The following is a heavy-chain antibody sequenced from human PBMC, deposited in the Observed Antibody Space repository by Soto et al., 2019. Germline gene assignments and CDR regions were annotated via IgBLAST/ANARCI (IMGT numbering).Heavy chain of an antibody. J-gene: IGHJ4*02. Sequence: SISNSRFYWAWIRQPPGKGLEWIGYIYYSGSTYYNPSLKSRVTISVDTSKNQFSLKLSSVTAADTAVYYCARAQGSGFLVSWGQGTLVTVSS. CDR2: IYYSGST. V-gene: IGHV4-30-4*08. CDR1: SISNSRFY. D-gene: IGHD3-10*01. CDR3: ARAQGSGFLVS.